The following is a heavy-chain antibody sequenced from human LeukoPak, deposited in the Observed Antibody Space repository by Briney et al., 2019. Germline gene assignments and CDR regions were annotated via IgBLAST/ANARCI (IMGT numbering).Heavy chain of an antibody. Sequence: GGSLRLSCAASGFTFSSYWMSWARQAPGKGLEWVANIKQDGSEKYYVDSVKGRFTISRDNAKNSLYLQMNSLRAEDTAVYYCARDNHQLLLNWFDPWGQGTLVTVSS. CDR2: IKQDGSEK. CDR1: GFTFSSYW. CDR3: ARDNHQLLLNWFDP. J-gene: IGHJ5*02. D-gene: IGHD2-15*01. V-gene: IGHV3-7*01.